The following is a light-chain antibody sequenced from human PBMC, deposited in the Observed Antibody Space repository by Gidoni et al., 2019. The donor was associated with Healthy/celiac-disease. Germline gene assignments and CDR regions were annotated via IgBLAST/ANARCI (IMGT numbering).Light chain of an antibody. V-gene: IGKV1-39*01. J-gene: IGKJ4*01. CDR3: QQSYSTHLT. CDR1: QSISSY. CDR2: AAS. Sequence: DIQMTQSLSFLSASVGDRVTITFRASQSISSYLHWYQQKPGKAPKLLIYAASSLQSGVPSRFSGSGSGTDFTLTISSLQPEDFATYYCQQSYSTHLTFGGGTKVEIK.